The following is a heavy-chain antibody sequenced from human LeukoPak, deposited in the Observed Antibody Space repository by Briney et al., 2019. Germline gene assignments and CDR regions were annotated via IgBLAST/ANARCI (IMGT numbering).Heavy chain of an antibody. Sequence: SVKVSCKASGGTFSSYAISWVRQAPGQGLEWMGRIIPILGIANYAQKFQSRVTITADKSTSTAYMELSSLRSEDTAVYYCARANIREHYPWIFAFDIWGQGTMVTVSS. CDR1: GGTFSSYA. CDR2: IIPILGIA. V-gene: IGHV1-69*04. D-gene: IGHD1-26*01. CDR3: ARANIREHYPWIFAFDI. J-gene: IGHJ3*02.